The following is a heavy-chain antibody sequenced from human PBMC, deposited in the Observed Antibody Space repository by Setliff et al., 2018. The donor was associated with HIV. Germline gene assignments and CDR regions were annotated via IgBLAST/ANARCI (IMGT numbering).Heavy chain of an antibody. CDR2: VYTSGST. Sequence: SETLSLTCTVSGGSGTSGTYYWSWIRQPAGKGLEWIGHVYTSGSTNFNPSLESRVTISVDTSKNQFSLKLSSVTAADTAIYYCARATPGGTYFPYNFDYWGQGSLVTVSS. V-gene: IGHV4-61*09. J-gene: IGHJ4*02. CDR1: GGSGTSGTYY. D-gene: IGHD1-26*01. CDR3: ARATPGGTYFPYNFDY.